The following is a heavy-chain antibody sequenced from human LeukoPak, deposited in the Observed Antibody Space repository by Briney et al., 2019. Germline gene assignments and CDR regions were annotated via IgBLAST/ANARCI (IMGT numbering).Heavy chain of an antibody. CDR3: ASLYSSALYSLAG. V-gene: IGHV4-59*08. Sequence: SETLSLTCTVSGASINTYYWSWIRQPPGKGLEWIGQISYSGTTNYNASLKSRVTISVDTSKNQFSLKLRSVTAADTAVYYCASLYSSALYSLAGWGQGTLVTVSS. D-gene: IGHD6-19*01. CDR1: GASINTYY. CDR2: ISYSGTT. J-gene: IGHJ4*02.